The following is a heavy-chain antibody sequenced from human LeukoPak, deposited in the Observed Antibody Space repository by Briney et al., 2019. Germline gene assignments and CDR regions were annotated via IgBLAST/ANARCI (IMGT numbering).Heavy chain of an antibody. CDR1: GFTFGNYV. Sequence: GGSLRLSCAASGFTFGNYVIHWVRQAPGKGLEWVAVTSSDLNVKLYADSVKGRFTISRDNSRSTLYLQMNSLRPEDTAIYYYAREGYYGSGSPPSLYFDYWGQGTLVTVSS. V-gene: IGHV3-30-3*01. CDR3: AREGYYGSGSPPSLYFDY. CDR2: TSSDLNVK. D-gene: IGHD3-10*01. J-gene: IGHJ4*02.